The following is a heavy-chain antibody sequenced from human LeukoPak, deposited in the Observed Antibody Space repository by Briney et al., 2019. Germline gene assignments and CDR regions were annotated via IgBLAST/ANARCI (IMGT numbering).Heavy chain of an antibody. V-gene: IGHV4-59*01. D-gene: IGHD1-26*01. CDR1: GGSISSYH. CDR2: IYYSGST. J-gene: IGHJ4*02. Sequence: SETLSLTCTVSGGSISSYHWSWIRQPPGKGLEWIGYIYYSGSTNCNPSLKSRVTISVDTSKNQFSLKLSSVTAADTAVYYCARVRGSYYSVLDYWGQGTLVTVSS. CDR3: ARVRGSYYSVLDY.